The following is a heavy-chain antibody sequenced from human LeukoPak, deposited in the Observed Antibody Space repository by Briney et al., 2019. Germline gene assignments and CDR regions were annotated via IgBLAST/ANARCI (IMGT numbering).Heavy chain of an antibody. Sequence: ASVKVSCKASGDTFSSYYVHWVRQAPGQGLEWMGWISAYNGNTNYAQKLQGRVTMTTDTSTSTAYMELRSLRSDDTAVYYCARDGGGPLRYFDWLPKSSDAFDIWGQGTMVTVSS. D-gene: IGHD3-9*01. J-gene: IGHJ3*02. CDR2: ISAYNGNT. CDR1: GDTFSSYY. CDR3: ARDGGGPLRYFDWLPKSSDAFDI. V-gene: IGHV1-18*04.